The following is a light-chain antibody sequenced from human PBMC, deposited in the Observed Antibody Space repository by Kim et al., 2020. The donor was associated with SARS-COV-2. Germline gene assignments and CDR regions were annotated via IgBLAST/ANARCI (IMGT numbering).Light chain of an antibody. V-gene: IGLV1-44*01. CDR3: AAWDDSLNGYV. J-gene: IGLJ1*01. CDR2: CNN. Sequence: QSVLTQPPSASGTPGQRVTISCSGSSSNIGSNTVNWYQHLPGTAPKLLIYCNNQRPSGVPDRFSGSKSGTSASLAISGLQSEDEADYYCAAWDDSLNGYVSGTGTKLTVL. CDR1: SSNIGSNT.